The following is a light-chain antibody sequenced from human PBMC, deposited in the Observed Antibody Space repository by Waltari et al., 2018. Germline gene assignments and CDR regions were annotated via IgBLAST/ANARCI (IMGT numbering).Light chain of an antibody. J-gene: IGKJ5*01. Sequence: EIVMTQSPDTLSVSPGERAILSCWASQSVSNNLAWYQQKPGQAPRLLIYGASTRATGVPASFSGSGSGTEFTLTISSLQSEDFAVYYCQQYDNWPPITFGQGTRLEIK. CDR1: QSVSNN. CDR3: QQYDNWPPIT. V-gene: IGKV3-15*01. CDR2: GAS.